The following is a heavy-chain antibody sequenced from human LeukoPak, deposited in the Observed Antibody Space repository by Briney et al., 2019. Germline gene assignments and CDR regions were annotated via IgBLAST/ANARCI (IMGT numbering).Heavy chain of an antibody. Sequence: GGSLRLSCAASGFTFSSYGMHWVRQAPGKGLEWVAVISYDGSNKYYADSVKGGFTISRDNSKNTLYLQMNSLRAEDTAVYYCAKIAAAGTFDYWGQGTLVTVSS. CDR3: AKIAAAGTFDY. D-gene: IGHD6-13*01. J-gene: IGHJ4*02. CDR1: GFTFSSYG. CDR2: ISYDGSNK. V-gene: IGHV3-30*18.